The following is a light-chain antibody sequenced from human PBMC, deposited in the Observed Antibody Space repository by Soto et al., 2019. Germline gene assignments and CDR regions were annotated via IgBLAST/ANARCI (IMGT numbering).Light chain of an antibody. Sequence: EIVLTQSPATLSSSPGETATLSCRASQTVSSKLAWYQHKPGQAPRLLIYDTSNGAGGIPARFSGSGSGTDFTLTISSLEPEDFAVYYCHQRQSWPRTFGQGTKVDIK. V-gene: IGKV3-11*01. J-gene: IGKJ1*01. CDR2: DTS. CDR3: HQRQSWPRT. CDR1: QTVSSK.